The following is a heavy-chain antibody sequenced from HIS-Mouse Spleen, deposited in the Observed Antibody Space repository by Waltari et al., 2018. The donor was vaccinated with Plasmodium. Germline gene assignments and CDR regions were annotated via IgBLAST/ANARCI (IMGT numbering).Heavy chain of an antibody. Sequence: QVQLVESGGGVVQPGRSLSLSCAAFGFTFRSYGFPWVRQAPGKGLEWVAVISDDGSNKYYADSVKGRFTISRDNSKNTLYLQMNSLRAEDTAVCYCAKEVLGYYNFWSRPDYWGQGTLVTVSS. CDR3: AKEVLGYYNFWSRPDY. CDR1: GFTFRSYG. V-gene: IGHV3-30*18. J-gene: IGHJ4*02. CDR2: ISDDGSNK. D-gene: IGHD3-3*01.